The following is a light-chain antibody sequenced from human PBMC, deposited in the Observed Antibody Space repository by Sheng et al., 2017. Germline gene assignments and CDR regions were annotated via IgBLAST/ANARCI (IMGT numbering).Light chain of an antibody. V-gene: IGLV2-11*01. CDR1: SSDVGGYNS. CDR3: CSYAGTYNVV. Sequence: QSALTQPRSVSGSPGQSVTISCAGTSSDVGGYNSVSWYQQHPHTAPKLMIYDVTKRPSGVPDRFSGSKSGNTASLTISGLQAEDEADYYCCSYAGTYNVVFGGGTKLTVL. CDR2: DVT. J-gene: IGLJ2*01.